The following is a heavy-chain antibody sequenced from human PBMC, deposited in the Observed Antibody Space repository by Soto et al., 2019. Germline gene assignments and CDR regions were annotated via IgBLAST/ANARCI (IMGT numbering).Heavy chain of an antibody. CDR1: GFTFISRA. CDR2: ISSSSSNI. D-gene: IGHD1-20*01. J-gene: IGHJ4*02. Sequence: RGSLRLSCTASGFTFISRAINFFRHFPFRWLEWVSYISSSSSNIDYADSVKGRFTVSRDNAKNSLYLQMNTLRDEDTAVYYCASDRSLGSNWYYYLESWGQGTLVTVSS. CDR3: ASDRSLGSNWYYYLES. V-gene: IGHV3-48*02.